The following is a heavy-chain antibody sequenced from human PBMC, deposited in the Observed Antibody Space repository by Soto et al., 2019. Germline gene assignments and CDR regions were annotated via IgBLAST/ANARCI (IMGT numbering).Heavy chain of an antibody. CDR3: ARAGYGDRFFDY. CDR1: GYTFTSVT. V-gene: IGHV1-18*04. D-gene: IGHD4-17*01. CDR2: ISTYNGNT. Sequence: QVQLMQSGSEVKKPGASVKVSCKTSGYTFTSVTIAWVRQAPGQGLEWMGWISTYNGNTKYAQKLQGRVTMTTDTSTSTAYMELRSLRSDDTAVYYCARAGYGDRFFDYWGQGTLVSISS. J-gene: IGHJ4*02.